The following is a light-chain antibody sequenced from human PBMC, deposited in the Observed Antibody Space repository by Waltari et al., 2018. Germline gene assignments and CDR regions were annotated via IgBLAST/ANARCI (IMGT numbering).Light chain of an antibody. V-gene: IGLV2-14*03. CDR3: SSYTSSSTWV. CDR2: DVS. CDR1: SSDVAGSNY. J-gene: IGLJ3*02. Sequence: QSALTQPASVSGSPGQSITISCTGTSSDVAGSNYVSWYQQHPGKAPQLMIYDVSNRPPGVSNRFSGSKSGNTASLTISGLQAEDEADYYCSSYTSSSTWVFGGGTKLTVL.